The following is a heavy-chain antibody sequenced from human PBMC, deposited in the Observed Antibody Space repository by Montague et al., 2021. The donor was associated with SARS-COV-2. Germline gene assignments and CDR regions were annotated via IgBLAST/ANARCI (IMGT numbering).Heavy chain of an antibody. Sequence: SETLSLTCSVSGGSMSSTSWSWVRQPPGKGLEWIGCIYYSGRAIYNPSLKSRVTISADTSKNQFSLNLSSVTAADTAVYYCARLTVNYGDLWGYYYGMDVWGQGTTVTVSS. CDR2: IYYSGRA. V-gene: IGHV4-59*08. CDR3: ARLTVNYGDLWGYYYGMDV. CDR1: GGSMSSTS. J-gene: IGHJ6*02. D-gene: IGHD4-17*01.